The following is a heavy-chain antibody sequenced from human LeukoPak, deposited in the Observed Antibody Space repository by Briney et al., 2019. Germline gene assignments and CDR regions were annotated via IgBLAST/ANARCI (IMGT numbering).Heavy chain of an antibody. Sequence: GGSLRLSCAASGFTFSNAWMSWVRQAPGKGLEWVGRIKSKTDGGTTDYAAPVKGRFTISRDDSKNTLYLQMNSLKTEDTAVYYCTTGNEYCSGGSCQRRDRGYYYYGMDVWGQGTTVTVSS. CDR2: IKSKTDGGTT. CDR1: GFTFSNAW. V-gene: IGHV3-15*01. CDR3: TTGNEYCSGGSCQRRDRGYYYYGMDV. J-gene: IGHJ6*02. D-gene: IGHD2-15*01.